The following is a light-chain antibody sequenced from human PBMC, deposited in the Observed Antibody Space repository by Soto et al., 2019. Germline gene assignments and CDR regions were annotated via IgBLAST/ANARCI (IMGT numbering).Light chain of an antibody. CDR1: QSISSW. Sequence: DIQMTQSPSTLSASVADRVTITCRASQSISSWLAWYQQKPGKAPKLLIYKASSLESGVPSRFSGSGSGTEFTLTISSLQPDDFATYYCQQYSSYSRTFGQGTKVDI. CDR2: KAS. V-gene: IGKV1-5*03. J-gene: IGKJ1*01. CDR3: QQYSSYSRT.